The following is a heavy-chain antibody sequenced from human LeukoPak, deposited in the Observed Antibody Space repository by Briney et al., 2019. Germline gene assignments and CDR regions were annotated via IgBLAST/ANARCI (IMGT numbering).Heavy chain of an antibody. CDR1: GGSFSGYY. CDR3: ARVTGYMIEDYFDY. J-gene: IGHJ4*02. Sequence: SETLSLTCAVYGGSFSGYYRSWIRQPPGKGLEWIGEINHSGSTNYNPSLKSRVTISVETSKNQFSLKLSSVTAADTAVYYCARVTGYMIEDYFDYWGQGTLVTVSS. V-gene: IGHV4-34*01. D-gene: IGHD3-22*01. CDR2: INHSGST.